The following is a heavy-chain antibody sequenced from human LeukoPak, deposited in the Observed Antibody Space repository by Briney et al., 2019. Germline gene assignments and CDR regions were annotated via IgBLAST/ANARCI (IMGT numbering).Heavy chain of an antibody. V-gene: IGHV4-59*11. CDR3: ARDYYDSRGASYYYYMDV. Sequence: PSETLSLTCTVSGGSISSHYWSWIRQPPGKGLEWIGYIYYSGSTYYNPSLKSRVTISVDTSKNQFSLKLSSVTAADTAVYYCARDYYDSRGASYYYYMDVWGKGTTVTVSS. CDR1: GGSISSHY. J-gene: IGHJ6*03. D-gene: IGHD3-22*01. CDR2: IYYSGST.